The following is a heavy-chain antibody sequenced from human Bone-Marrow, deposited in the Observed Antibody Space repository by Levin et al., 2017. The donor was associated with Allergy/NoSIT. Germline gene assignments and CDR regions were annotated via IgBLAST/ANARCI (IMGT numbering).Heavy chain of an antibody. Sequence: PGGSLRLSCAVSGFTFTTFSMNWVRQAPGKGLEWVSSITSSSTYIYYADSVKGRFTISRDNAKNSLYLQMNSLRAEDTAVYYCARAEGGYCSSTTCHSQTWYFDFWGQGTLVTVSS. CDR1: GFTFTTFS. V-gene: IGHV3-21*01. CDR2: ITSSSTYI. D-gene: IGHD2-2*03. CDR3: ARAEGGYCSSTTCHSQTWYFDF. J-gene: IGHJ4*02.